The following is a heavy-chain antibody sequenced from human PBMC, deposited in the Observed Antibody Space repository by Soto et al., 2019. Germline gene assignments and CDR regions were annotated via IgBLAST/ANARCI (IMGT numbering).Heavy chain of an antibody. CDR1: GGSVSSGSYY. Sequence: PSETLSLTCTVSGGSVSSGSYYWSWIRQPPGKGLEWIVYVYYSGSTNYNPSLKSRVTMSVDTSKNHFSLRLSSVTAADTAVYYCAREFYGSGSYLYFDSWGQGTLVTVSS. V-gene: IGHV4-61*03. CDR3: AREFYGSGSYLYFDS. CDR2: VYYSGST. D-gene: IGHD3-10*01. J-gene: IGHJ4*02.